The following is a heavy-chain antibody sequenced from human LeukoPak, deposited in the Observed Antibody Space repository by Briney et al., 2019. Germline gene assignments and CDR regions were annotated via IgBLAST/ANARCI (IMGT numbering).Heavy chain of an antibody. CDR3: ASRTYYYDSSGYYPSLYYFDY. D-gene: IGHD3-22*01. J-gene: IGHJ4*02. CDR1: GGSFSGYY. Sequence: SETLSLTCAVYGGSFSGYYWSWIRQPPGKGLEWIGSIYYSGSTYYNPSLKSRVTISVDTSKNQFSLKLSSVTAADTAVYYCASRTYYYDSSGYYPSLYYFDYWGQGTLVTVSS. V-gene: IGHV4-34*01. CDR2: IYYSGST.